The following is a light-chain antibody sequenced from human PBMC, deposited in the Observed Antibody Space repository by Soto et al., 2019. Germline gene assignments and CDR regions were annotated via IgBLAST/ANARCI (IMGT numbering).Light chain of an antibody. Sequence: QSALTQPPSVSGSPGQSVTISCTGTRSDVGSYNRVAWYQQPTGTAPKLIIYEVTHRPSGVPVRFSGSKSANMASLTISGLQAEDEADYYCASYTSSRVWVFGGGTKVTVL. J-gene: IGLJ3*02. CDR1: RSDVGSYNR. CDR2: EVT. CDR3: ASYTSSRVWV. V-gene: IGLV2-18*02.